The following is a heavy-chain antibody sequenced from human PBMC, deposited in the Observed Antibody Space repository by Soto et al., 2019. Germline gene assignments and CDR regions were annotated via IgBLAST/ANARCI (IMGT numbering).Heavy chain of an antibody. V-gene: IGHV3-66*01. CDR3: ARESISGYYEHFDS. D-gene: IGHD3-22*01. J-gene: IGHJ4*02. Sequence: PGGSLRLSCAASGFTVSSYYMSWVRQAPGKGLEWVSVIYSAGSADFADSVKGRFTISRDNSKNTLYLQMSSLRAEDTAVYYCARESISGYYEHFDSWGQGTVVTVS. CDR2: IYSAGSA. CDR1: GFTVSSYY.